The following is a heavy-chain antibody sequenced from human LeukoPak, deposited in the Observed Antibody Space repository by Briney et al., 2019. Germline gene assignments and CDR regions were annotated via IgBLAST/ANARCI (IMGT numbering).Heavy chain of an antibody. D-gene: IGHD4-17*01. V-gene: IGHV3-30*18. Sequence: GGSLRLSCAASGFTFSSYGMHWVRQAPGKGLEWVAVISYDGSNKYYADSVKGRFTISRDNSKNTLYLQMNSLRAEDTAVYYCAKPHDYGDYHFDYWGQGTLVTVSS. CDR1: GFTFSSYG. J-gene: IGHJ4*02. CDR2: ISYDGSNK. CDR3: AKPHDYGDYHFDY.